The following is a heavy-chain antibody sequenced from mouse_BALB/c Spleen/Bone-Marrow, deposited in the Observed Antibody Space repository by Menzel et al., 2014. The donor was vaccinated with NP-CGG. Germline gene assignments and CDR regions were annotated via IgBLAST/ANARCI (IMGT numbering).Heavy chain of an antibody. V-gene: IGHV1-54*02. CDR1: GYAFTNYL. Sequence: QVQLKESGAELVRPGTSVKVSCKASGYAFTNYLIEWVKQRPGQGLEWIGVINPGSGGTNYNEKFKGKATFTADTSSNTAYMQLSSPTSEDSAVYYCARKWLQAMDYWGQGTSVTVSS. J-gene: IGHJ4*01. D-gene: IGHD1-2*01. CDR3: ARKWLQAMDY. CDR2: INPGSGGT.